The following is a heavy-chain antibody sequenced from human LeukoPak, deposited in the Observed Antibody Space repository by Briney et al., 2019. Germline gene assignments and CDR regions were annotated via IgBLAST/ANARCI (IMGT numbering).Heavy chain of an antibody. J-gene: IGHJ4*02. CDR1: GYSFTSYW. D-gene: IGHD6-25*01. V-gene: IGHV5-51*01. Sequence: GESLKISCKGSGYSFTSYWIGWVRQMPGKGLEWMGIIYPDDSDTRYSPSFQGQVTISADKSISSAYLQWSSLKASDTAIYYCARIPPTDTSGHYYFDYWGQGTLVTVSS. CDR2: IYPDDSDT. CDR3: ARIPPTDTSGHYYFDY.